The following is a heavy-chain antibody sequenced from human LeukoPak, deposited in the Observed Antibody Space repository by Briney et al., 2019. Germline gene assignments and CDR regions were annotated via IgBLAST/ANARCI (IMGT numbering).Heavy chain of an antibody. Sequence: GGSLRLSCAASGFTFSSYSMNWVRQAPGKGLEWVSSISSSSSYIYYADSVKGRFTISRDNAKNSLYLQMNSLRAEDTAVYYCARGAIGDRGVGDYFDYWGQGTLVTVSS. CDR2: ISSSSSYI. CDR1: GFTFSSYS. V-gene: IGHV3-21*01. D-gene: IGHD3-10*01. CDR3: ARGAIGDRGVGDYFDY. J-gene: IGHJ4*02.